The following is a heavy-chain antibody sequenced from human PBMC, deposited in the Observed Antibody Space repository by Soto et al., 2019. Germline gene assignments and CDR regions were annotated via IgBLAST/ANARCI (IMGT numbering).Heavy chain of an antibody. CDR2: IIPIFGTA. CDR3: ASPMNNYYYERMDV. Sequence: QVQLVQSGAEVKKPGSSVKVSCKASGGTFSRYAISWVRQAPGQGLEWMGGIIPIFGTADYAQKCQGRVTITADEYTSKEYMDLSSLRSEDAAVYYCASPMNNYYYERMDVWGQGTTVTVSS. V-gene: IGHV1-69*12. J-gene: IGHJ6*02. CDR1: GGTFSRYA.